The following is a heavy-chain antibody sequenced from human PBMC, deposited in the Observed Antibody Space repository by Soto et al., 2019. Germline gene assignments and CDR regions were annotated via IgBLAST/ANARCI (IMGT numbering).Heavy chain of an antibody. V-gene: IGHV4-59*01. Sequence: SETLSLTCTVSGGSISSYYWSWIRQPPGKGLEWIGYIYYSGSTNYNPSLKSRVTISVDTSKNQFSLKLSSVTAADTAVYYCAREIWDGYNYGAFDIWGQGTMVTVSS. D-gene: IGHD5-12*01. CDR2: IYYSGST. J-gene: IGHJ3*02. CDR3: AREIWDGYNYGAFDI. CDR1: GGSISSYY.